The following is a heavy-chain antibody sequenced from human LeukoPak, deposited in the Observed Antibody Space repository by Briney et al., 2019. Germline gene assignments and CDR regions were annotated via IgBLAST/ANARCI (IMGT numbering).Heavy chain of an antibody. Sequence: PSETLSLTCTVSGDSITSGNYYWSWIRQPPGKGLECIGYIYYTGNPNYSPSLKSRITMSVDTSKNQFSLRLRSLTAADMAVYYCARENRHLDAFDIWGQGTMVTVSS. CDR3: ARENRHLDAFDI. J-gene: IGHJ3*02. D-gene: IGHD1-14*01. V-gene: IGHV4-61*01. CDR2: IYYTGNP. CDR1: GDSITSGNYY.